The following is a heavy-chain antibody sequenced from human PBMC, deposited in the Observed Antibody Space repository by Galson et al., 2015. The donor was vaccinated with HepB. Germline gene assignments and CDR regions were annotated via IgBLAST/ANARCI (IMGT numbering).Heavy chain of an antibody. V-gene: IGHV4-39*01. CDR1: GGSISSSSYY. CDR2: IYYSGST. D-gene: IGHD1-26*01. CDR3: ARGLIGSSPGWDNWFDS. Sequence: SETLSLTCTVSGGSISSSSYYWGWIRQPPGKGLEWIGSIYYSGSTYYNPSFKSRVTISVDTSKNQFSLKLSSVTADDTAVYYCARGLIGSSPGWDNWFDSWGQGTLVTVSS. J-gene: IGHJ5*01.